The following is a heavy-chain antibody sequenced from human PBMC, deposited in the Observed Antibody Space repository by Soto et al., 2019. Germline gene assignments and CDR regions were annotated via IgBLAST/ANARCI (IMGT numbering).Heavy chain of an antibody. D-gene: IGHD3-10*01. J-gene: IGHJ3*02. CDR1: GGSISSGGYS. CDR3: ARQRVLLWFGELFDAFDI. V-gene: IGHV4-30-2*01. Sequence: SETLSLTCAVSGGSISSGGYSWSWIRQPPGKGLEWIGYIYHSGSTYYNPSLKSRVTISVDRSKNQFSLKLSSVTAADTAVYYCARQRVLLWFGELFDAFDIWGQGTMVTVSS. CDR2: IYHSGST.